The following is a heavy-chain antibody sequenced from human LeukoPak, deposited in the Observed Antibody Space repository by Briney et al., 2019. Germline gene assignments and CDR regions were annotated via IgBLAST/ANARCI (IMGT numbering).Heavy chain of an antibody. Sequence: SGPTLVKPTQTLTLTCTFSGFSLTTSAVGVGWFRQPPGKPLEWLALIYGSDDKHYSPSLKSRLSVTKDTSKNQVVLTMTNIEPVDPAKYFCVQHLVTGTRGFEDRGQGALVTVSS. CDR1: GFSLTTSAVG. J-gene: IGHJ4*02. CDR3: VQHLVTGTRGFED. D-gene: IGHD1-7*01. CDR2: IYGSDDK. V-gene: IGHV2-5*01.